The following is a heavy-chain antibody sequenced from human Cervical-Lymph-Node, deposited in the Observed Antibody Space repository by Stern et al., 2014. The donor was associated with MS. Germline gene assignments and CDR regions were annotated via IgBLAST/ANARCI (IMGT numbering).Heavy chain of an antibody. CDR1: GFSLSTSGMC. Sequence: QITLKESGPALVKPTQTLTLTCTFSGFSLSTSGMCVSWIRQPPGKALEWIALIDGDDDKYYSTSLKTRLTISKDTSKNQVVLTMTNMDPVDTATYYCARIPLGDYEGGYYGMDVWGQGTTVTVSS. D-gene: IGHD4-17*01. CDR2: IDGDDDK. J-gene: IGHJ6*02. CDR3: ARIPLGDYEGGYYGMDV. V-gene: IGHV2-70*01.